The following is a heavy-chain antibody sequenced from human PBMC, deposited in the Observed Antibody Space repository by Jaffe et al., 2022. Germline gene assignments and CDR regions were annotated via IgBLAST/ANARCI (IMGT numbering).Heavy chain of an antibody. CDR2: IYPGDSDT. Sequence: EVQLLQSGAEVRKPGESLKISCKGSGSSFIRFWIGWVRQMPGKGLEWMGIIYPGDSDTRYSPSFQGQVTISVDKSISTAYLQWSSLTASDSAMYYCVQATRDLYGSGSNKYTIGKWFDSWGQGTLVTVAS. J-gene: IGHJ5*01. CDR3: VQATRDLYGSGSNKYTIGKWFDS. V-gene: IGHV5-51*03. D-gene: IGHD3-10*01. CDR1: GSSFIRFW.